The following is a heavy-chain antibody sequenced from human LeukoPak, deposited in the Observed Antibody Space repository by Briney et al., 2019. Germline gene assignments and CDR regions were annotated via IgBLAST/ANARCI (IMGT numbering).Heavy chain of an antibody. CDR2: INPSGGST. CDR1: GYTFTSYY. Sequence: ASVKVSCKASGYTFTSYYMHWVRQAPGQGLEWMGIINPSGGSTSYAQKFQGRVTMTRDTSTSTVYMELSSLRSEDTAVYYCARVRLGYSYGFYYFDYWGQGTLVTVSS. V-gene: IGHV1-46*01. CDR3: ARVRLGYSYGFYYFDY. J-gene: IGHJ4*02. D-gene: IGHD5-18*01.